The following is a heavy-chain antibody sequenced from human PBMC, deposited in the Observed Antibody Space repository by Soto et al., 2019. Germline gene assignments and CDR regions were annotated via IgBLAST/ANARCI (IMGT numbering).Heavy chain of an antibody. CDR2: IGTGGNK. V-gene: IGHV3-13*01. CDR3: ARDPADIVVVPAARPSSYYYYYMDV. CDR1: GFTFSSYD. Sequence: GGSLRLSCAASGFTFSSYDFHWVRQPPGEGLEWVSAIGTGGNKYYQVSVKGRFTISRENSKNTLYLQMNSLRAEDTAVYYCARDPADIVVVPAARPSSYYYYYMDVWGKGTTVTVSS. D-gene: IGHD2-2*01. J-gene: IGHJ6*03.